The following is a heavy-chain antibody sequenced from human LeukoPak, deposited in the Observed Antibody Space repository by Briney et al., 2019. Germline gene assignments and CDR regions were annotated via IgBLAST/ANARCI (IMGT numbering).Heavy chain of an antibody. CDR1: GGTFSSYA. J-gene: IGHJ6*02. CDR2: IIPIFGTA. Sequence: ASVKVSCKASGGTFSSYAISWVRQAPGQGLEWMGGIIPIFGTANYAQNFQGRVTIAADESTSTAYMELSSLRSEDTAVYYCARTVLRRTSLDYYYYGMDVWGQGTTVTVSS. CDR3: ARTVLRRTSLDYYYYGMDV. D-gene: IGHD3-3*01. V-gene: IGHV1-69*13.